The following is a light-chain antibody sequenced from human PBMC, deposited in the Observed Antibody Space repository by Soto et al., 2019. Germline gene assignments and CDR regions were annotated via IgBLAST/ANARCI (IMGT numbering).Light chain of an antibody. V-gene: IGKV3-20*01. J-gene: IGKJ5*01. Sequence: EIVLTQSPGTLSLSPGEGATLSCRASQSVSSNNLAWYHQKPGQPPRLLIYGASSRATGIPNRFSGSGSGTDFTLTISRLEPEDYAVYYCQQYDHSIPFGQGTRLEIE. CDR2: GAS. CDR1: QSVSSNN. CDR3: QQYDHSIP.